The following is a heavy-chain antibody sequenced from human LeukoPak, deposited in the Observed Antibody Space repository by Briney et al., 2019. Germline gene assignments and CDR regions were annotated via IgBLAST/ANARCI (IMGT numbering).Heavy chain of an antibody. V-gene: IGHV7-4-1*02. Sequence: GASVKVSCKASGYTFTGYYMHWVRQAPGQGLEWMGWINTNTGNPTYAQGFTGRFVFSLDTSVSTAYLQTNTLKTEDTAVYYCARGQDYFDSSGYFPVVRHWGQGTLVTVSS. CDR1: GYTFTGYY. CDR2: INTNTGNP. J-gene: IGHJ4*02. CDR3: ARGQDYFDSSGYFPVVRH. D-gene: IGHD3-22*01.